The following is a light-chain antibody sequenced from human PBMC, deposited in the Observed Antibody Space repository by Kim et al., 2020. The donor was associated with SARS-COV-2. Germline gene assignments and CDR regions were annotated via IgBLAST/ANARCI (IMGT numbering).Light chain of an antibody. V-gene: IGLV6-57*04. J-gene: IGLJ3*02. Sequence: NFMLTQPHSVSESPGKTVTISCTRSSGSIASNYVQWYQQRPGSAPTTVIYEDNQRPSGVPDRFSGSIDSSSNSASLTISGLKTEDEADYYCQSYDSSSWVFGGGTADRP. CDR2: EDN. CDR1: SGSIASNY. CDR3: QSYDSSSWV.